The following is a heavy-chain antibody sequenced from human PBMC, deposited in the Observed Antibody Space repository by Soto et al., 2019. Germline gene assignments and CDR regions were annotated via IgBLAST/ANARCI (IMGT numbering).Heavy chain of an antibody. CDR1: GFTFSGYE. J-gene: IGHJ6*02. CDR2: ISSSGSTI. V-gene: IGHV3-48*03. CDR3: AREYDSSGVYYYYYGMDV. Sequence: GGSLRLSCAASGFTFSGYEMNWVRQAPGKGLEWVSYISSSGSTIYYADSVKGRFTISRDNAKNSLYLQMNSLRAEDTAVYYCAREYDSSGVYYYYYGMDVWGQGTTVTVSS. D-gene: IGHD3-22*01.